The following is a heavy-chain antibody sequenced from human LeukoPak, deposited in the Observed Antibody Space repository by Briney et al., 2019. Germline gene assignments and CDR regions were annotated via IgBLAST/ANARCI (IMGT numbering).Heavy chain of an antibody. J-gene: IGHJ4*02. CDR3: ASAGDRVVPAATPDY. CDR2: ISSSSSYI. D-gene: IGHD2-2*01. CDR1: GFTFSSYS. Sequence: PGGSLRLSCAASGFTFSSYSMNWVRQAPGKGLEWVSSISSSSSYIYYADSVKGRFTISRDNAKNSLYLQMNSLRAEDTAVYYCASAGDRVVPAATPDYWGQGTLVTVSS. V-gene: IGHV3-21*01.